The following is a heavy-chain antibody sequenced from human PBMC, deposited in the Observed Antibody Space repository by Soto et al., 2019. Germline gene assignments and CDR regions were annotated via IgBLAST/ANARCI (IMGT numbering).Heavy chain of an antibody. CDR3: ARANTDYAFDI. Sequence: AWVKVSCKASGYTITSYGISWVRQAPGQELEWMGWISAYNGNTNYAQKLQGRVTMTTDTSTSTAYMEQRSLRFDDTVVYYCARANTDYAFDIWGQGTMVTVSS. V-gene: IGHV1-18*01. CDR2: ISAYNGNT. J-gene: IGHJ3*02. CDR1: GYTITSYG.